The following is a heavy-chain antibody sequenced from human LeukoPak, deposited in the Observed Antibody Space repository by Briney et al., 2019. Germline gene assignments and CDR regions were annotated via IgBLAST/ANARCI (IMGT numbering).Heavy chain of an antibody. J-gene: IGHJ4*02. CDR3: ARGTYYYDSSGYDTFSY. CDR2: MNPNSGNT. V-gene: IGHV1-8*01. D-gene: IGHD3-22*01. Sequence: ASVKVSCKASGYTFTSYDINWVRQAPGQGLEWMGWMNPNSGNTGYAQKFQGRVTMTRNTSISTAYMELSSLRSEDTAVYYCARGTYYYDSSGYDTFSYGGQGTLVTVSS. CDR1: GYTFTSYD.